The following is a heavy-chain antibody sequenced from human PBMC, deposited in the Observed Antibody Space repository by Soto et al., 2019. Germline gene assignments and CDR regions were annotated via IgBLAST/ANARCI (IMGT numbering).Heavy chain of an antibody. CDR2: ITTDKGKT. Sequence: QVQLVQSGPEVKKPGASVKVSCKTSGYTFTSYGISWVRQAPGQGLEWMGWITTDKGKTTYAQKFQGRVAMTTDTSTSTAYMELRSLRSDDTAVYYCAPRSPACDYRGQGPLVTVSS. CDR1: GYTFTSYG. J-gene: IGHJ4*02. CDR3: APRSPACDY. V-gene: IGHV1-18*01.